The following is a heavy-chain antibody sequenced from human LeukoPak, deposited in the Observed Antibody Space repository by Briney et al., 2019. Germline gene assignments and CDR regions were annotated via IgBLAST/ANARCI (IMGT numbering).Heavy chain of an antibody. D-gene: IGHD3-10*01. Sequence: ASVKVSCKASGYTFTTYAMNWVRQAPGQGLEWMGWINTNTGNPTYAQGFTGRFVFSLDTSVSTAYLQISSLKAEDTAVYYCAREETSITTDYFDYWGQGTLVTVSS. J-gene: IGHJ4*02. CDR2: INTNTGNP. CDR3: AREETSITTDYFDY. CDR1: GYTFTTYA. V-gene: IGHV7-4-1*02.